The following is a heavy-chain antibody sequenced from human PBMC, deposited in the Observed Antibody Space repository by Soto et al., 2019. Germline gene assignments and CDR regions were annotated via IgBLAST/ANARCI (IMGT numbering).Heavy chain of an antibody. CDR1: GYTFTSYD. V-gene: IGHV1-8*01. CDR3: ARYSSDYYYSGMDV. CDR2: MNPNSGNT. J-gene: IGHJ6*02. D-gene: IGHD4-4*01. Sequence: QVQLVQSGAEVKKPGASVKVSCKASGYTFTSYDINWVRQATGQGLEWMGWMNPNSGNTGYAQKFQGRVTMTRNTXXSTAYMELSSLRSEDTAVYYCARYSSDYYYSGMDVWGQGTTVTVSS.